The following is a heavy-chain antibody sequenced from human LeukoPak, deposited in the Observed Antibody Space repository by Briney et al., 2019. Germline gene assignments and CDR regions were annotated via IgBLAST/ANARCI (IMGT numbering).Heavy chain of an antibody. Sequence: SETLSLTCTVSGGSINNSYWTWIRQPPGKGLEWIGHIYYSGSTNYSPSLKSRVTISVDTSKNQFSLKLSSVTAADTAVYYCARDQTYYYGSGSYYSPYYYYYMDVWGKGTTVTVSS. V-gene: IGHV4-59*01. CDR3: ARDQTYYYGSGSYYSPYYYYYMDV. CDR2: IYYSGST. J-gene: IGHJ6*03. D-gene: IGHD3-10*01. CDR1: GGSINNSY.